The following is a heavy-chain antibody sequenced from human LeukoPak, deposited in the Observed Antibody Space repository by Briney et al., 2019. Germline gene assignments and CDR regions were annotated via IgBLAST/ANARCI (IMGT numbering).Heavy chain of an antibody. Sequence: PGGSLRLSCAASGFTFSDYYMSWIRQAPGKGLEWVGYIYYSGSTNYNPSLKSRLSISVDRSKNQFSLKLKSVTAADTAVYYCARDNSALDYWGQGTLVTVSS. CDR3: ARDNSALDY. CDR1: GFTFSDYY. V-gene: IGHV4-59*01. CDR2: IYYSGST. D-gene: IGHD2-21*01. J-gene: IGHJ4*02.